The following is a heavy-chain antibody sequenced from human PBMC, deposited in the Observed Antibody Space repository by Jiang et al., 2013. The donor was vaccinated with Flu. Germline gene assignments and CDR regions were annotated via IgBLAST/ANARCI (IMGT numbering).Heavy chain of an antibody. Sequence: GLVKPSQTLSLTCTVSGGSISSGGYYWSWIRQHPGKGLEWIGYIYYSGSTYYNPSLKSRVTISVDTSKNQFSLKLSSVTAADTAVYYCARAEGLYCSSTSCYGGADYWGQGTLVTVSS. CDR3: ARAEGLYCSSTSCYGGADY. V-gene: IGHV4-31*03. CDR1: GGSISSGGYY. CDR2: IYYSGST. J-gene: IGHJ4*02. D-gene: IGHD2-2*01.